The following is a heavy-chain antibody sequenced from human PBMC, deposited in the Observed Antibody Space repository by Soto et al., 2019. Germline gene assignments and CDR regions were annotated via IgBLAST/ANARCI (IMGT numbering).Heavy chain of an antibody. J-gene: IGHJ5*01. CDR2: VYYNENT. CDR1: GASINNFAYY. CDR3: ARRERYYGSPGWFDP. D-gene: IGHD3-10*01. Sequence: KPSETLSLTCSVSGASINNFAYYWGWIRQPPGKALEWIGTVYYNENTYYNPSLRSRVAISVDTAKNHFSLNLRSVTAADTAVYFCARRERYYGSPGWFDPWGQGTLVTVSS. V-gene: IGHV4-39*01.